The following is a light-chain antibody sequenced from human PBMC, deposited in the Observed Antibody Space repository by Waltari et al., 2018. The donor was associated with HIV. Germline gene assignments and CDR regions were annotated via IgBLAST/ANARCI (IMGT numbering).Light chain of an antibody. V-gene: IGLV2-14*03. J-gene: IGLJ2*01. CDR3: SSYTSSGPRYVL. CDR2: NVN. CDR1: SGDVGGYNF. Sequence: QSALTQPASVSGSPGQSINISCTGTSGDVGGYNFVSWYQKHPGKAPKLIIYNVNSRPSGVSIRFSGSRSANTASLTISGLQAEDEADYFCSSYTSSGPRYVLFGGGTRLTVL.